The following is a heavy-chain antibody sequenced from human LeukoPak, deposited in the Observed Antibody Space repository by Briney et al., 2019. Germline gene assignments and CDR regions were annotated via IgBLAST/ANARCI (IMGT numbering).Heavy chain of an antibody. J-gene: IGHJ4*02. CDR1: GFTFSTYT. CDR3: AKENSYGNFDY. CDR2: ISGSGGST. D-gene: IGHD5-18*01. Sequence: GGSLRLSCAASGFTFSTYTMSWVRQAPGKGLEWVSAISGSGGSTYHADTVKGRFTISRDNSENTLYVQMNSLRAEDTAVYYCAKENSYGNFDYWGQGTLVTVSS. V-gene: IGHV3-23*01.